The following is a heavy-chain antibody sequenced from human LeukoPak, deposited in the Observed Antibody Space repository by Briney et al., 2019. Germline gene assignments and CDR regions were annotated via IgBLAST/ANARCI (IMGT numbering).Heavy chain of an antibody. J-gene: IGHJ3*02. CDR3: ARVTSLVDAFDI. Sequence: SETLSLTCTVSGGSISSYYWSWIRQPPGKGLEWIGYIYYSGSTNYNPSLKSRVTISVDTSKNQFSLKLSSVTAADTAVYYCARVTSLVDAFDIWGQGTMVTVSS. CDR2: IYYSGST. CDR1: GGSISSYY. V-gene: IGHV4-59*01.